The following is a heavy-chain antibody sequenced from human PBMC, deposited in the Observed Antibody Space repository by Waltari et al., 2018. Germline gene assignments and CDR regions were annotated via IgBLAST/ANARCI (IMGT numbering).Heavy chain of an antibody. CDR3: SRSSTSRYPLDY. CDR1: GFTFSSYA. V-gene: IGHV3-23*03. Sequence: EVQLLESGGGLVQPGGSLRLSCAASGFTFSSYAMSCVRQAPGKGLEWVSVIYSGGSTYYADSVKGRFTISRDNSKNTLYLQMNSLRAEDTAVYYCSRSSTSRYPLDYWGQGTLVTVSS. J-gene: IGHJ4*02. D-gene: IGHD2-2*01. CDR2: IYSGGST.